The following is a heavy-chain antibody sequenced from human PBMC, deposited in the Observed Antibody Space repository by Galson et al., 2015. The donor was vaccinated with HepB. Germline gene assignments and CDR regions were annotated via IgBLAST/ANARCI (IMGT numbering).Heavy chain of an antibody. V-gene: IGHV3-23*01. D-gene: IGHD1-7*01. CDR1: GLSFSSSA. Sequence: SLRLSCAASGLSFSSSAMTWVRQSPGKGLEWVSGISSSGDSTDYGVSVMGRFTISRDNSKNTLFLQMNGLRVEDTALYYCAKGTLGGNCIGWSDPWGQGTLVTVSS. J-gene: IGHJ5*02. CDR2: ISSSGDST. CDR3: AKGTLGGNCIGWSDP.